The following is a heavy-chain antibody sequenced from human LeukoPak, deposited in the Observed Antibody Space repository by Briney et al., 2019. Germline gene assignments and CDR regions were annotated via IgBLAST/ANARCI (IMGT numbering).Heavy chain of an antibody. V-gene: IGHV4-59*01. CDR3: ARDSGSYYPYYYGMDV. D-gene: IGHD1-26*01. CDR2: IYYSGTT. CDR1: GGSISNYY. J-gene: IGHJ6*02. Sequence: PSETLSLICTVSGGSISNYYWSWIRQPPGKGLEWIGYIYYSGTTNYNPSLKSRVTISVDTSKNQFSLKLSSVTAADTAVYYCARDSGSYYPYYYGMDVWGQGTTVTVSS.